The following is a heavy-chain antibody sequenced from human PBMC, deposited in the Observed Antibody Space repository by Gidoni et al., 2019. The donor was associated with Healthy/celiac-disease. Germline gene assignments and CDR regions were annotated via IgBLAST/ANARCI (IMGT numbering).Heavy chain of an antibody. D-gene: IGHD2-8*02. Sequence: QVQLVQSGAEVKKPGASVQVSCKASGYTFTGYYLHWVRQAPGQGLEWMGWINPNSGGTNYAQKFQGWVTMTRDTSISTAYMELSRLRSDDTAVYYCARDRSGYCTGGVCYYFDYWGQGTLVTVSS. CDR3: ARDRSGYCTGGVCYYFDY. V-gene: IGHV1-2*04. J-gene: IGHJ4*02. CDR1: GYTFTGYY. CDR2: INPNSGGT.